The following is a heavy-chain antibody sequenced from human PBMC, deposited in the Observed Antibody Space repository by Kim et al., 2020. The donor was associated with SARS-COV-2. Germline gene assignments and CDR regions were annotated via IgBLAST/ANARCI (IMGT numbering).Heavy chain of an antibody. CDR1: GGSISSSSYY. D-gene: IGHD2-15*01. V-gene: IGHV4-39*01. CDR2: IYYSGST. J-gene: IGHJ3*02. Sequence: SETLSLTCTVSGGSISSSSYYWGWIRQPPGKGLEWIGSIYYSGSTYYNPSLKSRVTISVDTSKNQFSLKLSSVTAADTAVYYCARRGVGIVVVVAAAIDAFDIWGQGTMVTVSS. CDR3: ARRGVGIVVVVAAAIDAFDI.